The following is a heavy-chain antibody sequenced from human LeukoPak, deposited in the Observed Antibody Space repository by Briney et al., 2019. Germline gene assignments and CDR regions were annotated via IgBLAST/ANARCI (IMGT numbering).Heavy chain of an antibody. CDR2: ISGSDGNT. D-gene: IGHD2-2*01. CDR1: GFTFSSYN. CDR3: VKQSTASCYAALDH. J-gene: IGHJ4*02. V-gene: IGHV3-23*01. Sequence: GGSLRLSCAASGFTFSSYNMNWVRQAPGKGLEWVSAISGSDGNTFYADSVKGRFTISRDNSKNTLYLQMNSLRAADTAVYYCVKQSTASCYAALDHWGQGTLVTVSS.